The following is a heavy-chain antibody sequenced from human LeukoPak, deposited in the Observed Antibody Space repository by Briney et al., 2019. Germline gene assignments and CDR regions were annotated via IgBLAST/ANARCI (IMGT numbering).Heavy chain of an antibody. Sequence: SGTLSLTCAVSGGSISSSNWWSWVRQPPGKGLEWIGEIYHSGSTNYNPSLKSRVTISVDKSKNQFSLKLSSVTAADTAVYYCARVVVRPYYYYYVMDVWGKGTTVTVSS. CDR3: ARVVVRPYYYYYVMDV. V-gene: IGHV4-4*02. CDR2: IYHSGST. D-gene: IGHD2-2*01. J-gene: IGHJ6*04. CDR1: GGSISSSNW.